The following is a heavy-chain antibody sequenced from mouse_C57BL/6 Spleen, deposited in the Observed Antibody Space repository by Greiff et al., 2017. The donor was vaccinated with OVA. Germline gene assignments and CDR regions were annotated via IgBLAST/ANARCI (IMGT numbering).Heavy chain of an antibody. Sequence: EVQVVESGGGLVQPGGSLSLSCAASGFTFTDYYMSWVRQPPGKALEWLGFIRNKANGYTTEYSASVKGRFTISRDNSQSILYLQMNALRAEDSATYYCARYKESRRGAMDYWGQGTSVTVSS. CDR3: ARYKESRRGAMDY. CDR1: GFTFTDYY. D-gene: IGHD2-12*01. CDR2: IRNKANGYTT. V-gene: IGHV7-3*01. J-gene: IGHJ4*01.